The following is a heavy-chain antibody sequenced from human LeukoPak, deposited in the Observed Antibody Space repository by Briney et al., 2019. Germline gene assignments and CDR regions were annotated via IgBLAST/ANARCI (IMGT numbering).Heavy chain of an antibody. V-gene: IGHV3-74*01. Sequence: PGGSLRLSCAASGSTFSSYWMHWVRQAPGKGLVWVPRISSDGSSTSYVDSVKGRFTISRDNSKNTLYLQMNSLRAEDTAVYYCANGEASIAVAGPPTAYWGQGTLVTVSS. CDR3: ANGEASIAVAGPPTAY. D-gene: IGHD6-19*01. CDR2: ISSDGSST. J-gene: IGHJ4*02. CDR1: GSTFSSYW.